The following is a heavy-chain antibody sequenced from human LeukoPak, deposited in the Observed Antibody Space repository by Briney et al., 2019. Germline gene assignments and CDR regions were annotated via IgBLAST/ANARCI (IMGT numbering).Heavy chain of an antibody. J-gene: IGHJ4*02. CDR1: GYTFTSYY. Sequence: ASVKVSYKASGYTFTSYYMHWVRQAPGQGLEWMGIINPSGGSTSYAQKFQGRVTMTRDTSTSTVYMELSSLRSEDTAVYYCATDSGWYLYRYWGQGTLVTVSS. V-gene: IGHV1-46*01. D-gene: IGHD6-19*01. CDR3: ATDSGWYLYRY. CDR2: INPSGGST.